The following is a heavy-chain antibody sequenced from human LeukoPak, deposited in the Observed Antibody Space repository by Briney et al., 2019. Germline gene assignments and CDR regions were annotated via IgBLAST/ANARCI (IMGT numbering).Heavy chain of an antibody. Sequence: SETLSLTCAVYGGSFSDFYWSWIRQPPGKGLEWIGYTYYSGSTYYNPSLQSRVTMSVDTSKNQFSLKPSSVTAADTAVYYCARGMSRFDYWGQGTLVTVSS. V-gene: IGHV4-30-4*08. CDR3: ARGMSRFDY. CDR1: GGSFSDFY. CDR2: TYYSGST. J-gene: IGHJ4*02.